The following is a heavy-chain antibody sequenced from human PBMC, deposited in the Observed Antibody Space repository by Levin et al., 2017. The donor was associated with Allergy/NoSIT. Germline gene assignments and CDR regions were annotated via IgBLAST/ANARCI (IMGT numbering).Heavy chain of an antibody. V-gene: IGHV4-59*01. D-gene: IGHD6-13*01. CDR1: GGSISSYY. J-gene: IGHJ1*01. Sequence: SETLSLTCTVSGGSISSYYWSWIRQPPGKGLEWIGYIYYSGSTNYNPSLKSRVTISVDTSKNQFSLKLSSVTAADTAVYYCAREGGSSGTPAEYFQHWGQGTLVTVSS. CDR2: IYYSGST. CDR3: AREGGSSGTPAEYFQH.